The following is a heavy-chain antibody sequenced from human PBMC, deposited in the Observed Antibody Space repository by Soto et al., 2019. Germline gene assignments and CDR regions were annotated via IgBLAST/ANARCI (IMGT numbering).Heavy chain of an antibody. V-gene: IGHV4-4*07. CDR1: GASLSRYY. CDR2: IYATGDT. D-gene: IGHD1-26*01. Sequence: SETLSLTWNVYGASLSRYYWSWIRQPPGKGLEWIGRIYATGDTDYNPSLKSRISMSVDMSKKQFSLTLRSVTAADTAIYYCVRDGTKNLRDRFEPWGQVILVTTSS. CDR3: VRDGTKNLRDRFEP. J-gene: IGHJ5*02.